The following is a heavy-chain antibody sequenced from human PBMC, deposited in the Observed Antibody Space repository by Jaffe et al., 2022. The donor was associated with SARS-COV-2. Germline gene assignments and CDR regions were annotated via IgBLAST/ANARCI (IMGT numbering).Heavy chain of an antibody. D-gene: IGHD3-3*01. CDR2: IYYSGST. CDR1: GGSISSSSYY. Sequence: QLQLQESGPGLVKPSETLSLTCTVSGGSISSSSYYWGWIRQPPGKGLEWIGSIYYSGSTYYNPSLKSRVTISVDTSKNQFSLKLSSVTAADTAVYYCARRTTNYDFWSGYSDWGQGTLVTVSS. V-gene: IGHV4-39*01. CDR3: ARRTTNYDFWSGYSD. J-gene: IGHJ4*02.